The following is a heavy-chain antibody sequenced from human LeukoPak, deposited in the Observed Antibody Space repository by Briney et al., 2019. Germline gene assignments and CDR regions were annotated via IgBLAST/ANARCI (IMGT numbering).Heavy chain of an antibody. Sequence: GASVKVSCKASGYTFTSYDISWVRQATGQGLEWMGWMNPNSGNTGYAQKFQGRVTMTRNTSISTAYMELSSLRSEDTAVYYCSRGRGIAVAGKMNWFDPWGQGTLVTVSS. V-gene: IGHV1-8*01. CDR1: GYTFTSYD. CDR2: MNPNSGNT. D-gene: IGHD6-19*01. CDR3: SRGRGIAVAGKMNWFDP. J-gene: IGHJ5*02.